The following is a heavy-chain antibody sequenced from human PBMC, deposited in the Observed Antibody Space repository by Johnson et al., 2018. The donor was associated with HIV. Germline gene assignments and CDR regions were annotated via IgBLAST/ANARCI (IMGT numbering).Heavy chain of an antibody. CDR2: IYSGGST. D-gene: IGHD4-23*01. CDR3: ATSRWDYGGSFDI. CDR1: GFTVSSNY. V-gene: IGHV3-66*01. J-gene: IGHJ3*02. Sequence: VQLVESGGGLVQPGGSLRLSCAASGFTVSSNYMSWVRQAPGKGLEWVSVIYSGGSTYYADSVKGIFTISSDNSKTTLYLKMNSLRAEDTAVDYCATSRWDYGGSFDIWGQGTMVTVSS.